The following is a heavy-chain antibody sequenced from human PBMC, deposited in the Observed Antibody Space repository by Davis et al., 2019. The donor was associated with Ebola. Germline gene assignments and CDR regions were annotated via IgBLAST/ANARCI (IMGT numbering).Heavy chain of an antibody. CDR1: GFTFDDYG. CDR2: IRYDGSNK. Sequence: GESLKISCAASGFTFDDYGMHWVRQAPGKGLEWVAFIRYDGSNKYYADSVKGRFTISRDNSKNTLYLQMNSLRAEDTAVYYCAKDCGNYGDYVWYYYYGMDVWGQGTTVTVSS. J-gene: IGHJ6*02. D-gene: IGHD4-17*01. V-gene: IGHV3-30*02. CDR3: AKDCGNYGDYVWYYYYGMDV.